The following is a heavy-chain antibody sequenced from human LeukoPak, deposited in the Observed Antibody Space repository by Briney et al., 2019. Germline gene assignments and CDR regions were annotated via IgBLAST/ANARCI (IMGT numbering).Heavy chain of an antibody. J-gene: IGHJ4*02. D-gene: IGHD6-13*01. CDR2: IWFDGSNK. CDR3: ARDPSRYIAAAGRLDY. CDR1: GFTFSSYG. Sequence: GGSLRLSCAASGFTFSSYGMHWVRQAPGKGLGWVAVIWFDGSNKYYADSVKGRFTISRDNSKNTLYLQMNSLRAEDTAVYYCARDPSRYIAAAGRLDYWGQGTLVTVSS. V-gene: IGHV3-33*01.